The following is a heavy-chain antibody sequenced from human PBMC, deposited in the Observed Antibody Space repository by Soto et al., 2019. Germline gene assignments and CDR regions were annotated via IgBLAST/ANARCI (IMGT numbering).Heavy chain of an antibody. D-gene: IGHD3-9*01. V-gene: IGHV3-23*01. CDR2: ISGSGGST. J-gene: IGHJ6*02. CDR3: ARVFYYDILTGKSYNMDV. Sequence: VQLLESGGDLVQPGGSLRLSCEASGFTFSNYAMSWVRQAPGKGLEWVSGISGSGGSTNYADSAKGRFTISRDNSMDTLYLQMNSLRAEDTAVYYCARVFYYDILTGKSYNMDVWGQGTTVIVSS. CDR1: GFTFSNYA.